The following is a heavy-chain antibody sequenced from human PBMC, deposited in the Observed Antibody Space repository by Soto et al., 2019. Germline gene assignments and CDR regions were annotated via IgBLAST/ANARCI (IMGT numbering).Heavy chain of an antibody. CDR2: ISGSGTNT. Sequence: DVHFLESGGGFQQPGGSLRLSCAVSGFTFTDYAMSWVRQAPGKGLEWVSSISGSGTNTYYADSVKGRFTISKDNSEDTLSLQMNGLREEDTAIYYCARYASPETATSWGGDLDAWGRGTLVTVS. CDR1: GFTFTDYA. CDR3: ARYASPETATSWGGDLDA. D-gene: IGHD1-1*01. V-gene: IGHV3-23*01. J-gene: IGHJ5*02.